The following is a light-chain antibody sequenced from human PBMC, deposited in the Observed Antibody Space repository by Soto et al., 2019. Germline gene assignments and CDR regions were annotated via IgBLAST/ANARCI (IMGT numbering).Light chain of an antibody. CDR3: LLFYGGAVI. J-gene: IGLJ2*01. CDR1: TGAVTSGYY. V-gene: IGLV7-43*01. Sequence: QAVVTQEPSLTVSPGGTVTLTCASSTGAVTSGYYPGWLQQKPGQAPRALIYSTNKKHSWTPARFSGSLLGGKAALTLSGVKPEDEAEYYCLLFYGGAVIFGGGTKLTVL. CDR2: STN.